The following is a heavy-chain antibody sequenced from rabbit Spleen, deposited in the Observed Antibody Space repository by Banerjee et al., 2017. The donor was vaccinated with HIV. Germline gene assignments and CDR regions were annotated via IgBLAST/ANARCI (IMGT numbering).Heavy chain of an antibody. CDR2: INAVTGKA. J-gene: IGHJ4*01. CDR3: ARETSGGWGVVLYYFRL. V-gene: IGHV1S45*01. Sequence: QEQLVESGGGLVKPEGSLKLSCTASGFSFSNKVVMCWVRQAPGKGLEWVACINAVTGKALYASWAKGRFTISKTSSTTVTLQMTSLTAADTATYFCARETSGGWGVVLYYFRLWGPGTLVTVS. D-gene: IGHD4-1*01. CDR1: GFSFSNKVV.